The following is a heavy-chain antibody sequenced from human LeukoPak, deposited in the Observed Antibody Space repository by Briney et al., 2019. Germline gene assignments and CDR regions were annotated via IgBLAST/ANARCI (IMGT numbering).Heavy chain of an antibody. V-gene: IGHV3-53*01. CDR3: AGYGSGSYRAY. CDR2: IYSGGST. CDR1: GFTFSSNY. D-gene: IGHD3-10*01. J-gene: IGHJ4*02. Sequence: GGSLRLSCAASGFTFSSNYMSWVRQAPGKGLEWVSVIYSGGSTYYADSVKGRFTISRDNSKNTLYLQMNSLRAEDTAVYYCAGYGSGSYRAYWGQGTLVTVSS.